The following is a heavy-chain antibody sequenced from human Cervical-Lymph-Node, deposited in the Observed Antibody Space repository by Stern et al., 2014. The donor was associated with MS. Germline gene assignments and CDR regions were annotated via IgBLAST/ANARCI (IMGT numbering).Heavy chain of an antibody. D-gene: IGHD2-2*01. J-gene: IGHJ4*02. CDR2: IYPRDSDI. CDR1: GYTFTDYW. Sequence: EDQLVESGAEVRKPGESLKISCKASGYTFTDYWIGWVRQMPGKGLEWMGIIYPRDSDITYSPSFPGQVTISADRSISTASLQWSSLRASDTAIYYCARRMPPDYWGQGTLVTVSS. V-gene: IGHV5-51*03. CDR3: ARRMPPDY.